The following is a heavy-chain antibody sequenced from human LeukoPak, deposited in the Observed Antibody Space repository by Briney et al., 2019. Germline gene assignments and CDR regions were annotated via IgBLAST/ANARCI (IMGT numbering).Heavy chain of an antibody. V-gene: IGHV3-21*01. D-gene: IGHD3-10*01. Sequence: KAGGPLRLSCAASGFTFSSYTMNWLRQAPGKGLEWFSSISSSSSYIYHADSVKGRFTFSRHNAKNSLYLQMNSLRAEDTAVYYCARSGWFGELGFDYWGQGTLVTVSS. CDR1: GFTFSSYT. CDR3: ARSGWFGELGFDY. CDR2: ISSSSSYI. J-gene: IGHJ4*02.